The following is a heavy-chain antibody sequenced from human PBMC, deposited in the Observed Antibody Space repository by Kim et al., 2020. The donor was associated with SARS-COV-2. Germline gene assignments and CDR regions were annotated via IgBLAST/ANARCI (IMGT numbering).Heavy chain of an antibody. CDR3: ARLQRQGATSRNYFDY. J-gene: IGHJ4*02. Sequence: GESLKISCKGSGYSFTSYWIGWVRQMPGKGLEWMGIIYPGDSDTRYSPSFQGQVTISADKSISTAYLQWSSLKASDTAMYYCARLQRQGATSRNYFDYWGQGTLVTVSS. V-gene: IGHV5-51*01. D-gene: IGHD1-26*01. CDR1: GYSFTSYW. CDR2: IYPGDSDT.